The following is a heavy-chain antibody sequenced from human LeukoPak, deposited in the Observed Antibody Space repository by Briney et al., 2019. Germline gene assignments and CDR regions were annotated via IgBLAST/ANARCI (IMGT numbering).Heavy chain of an antibody. D-gene: IGHD2-2*01. CDR3: AREIVPAD. CDR1: GGSISGYY. V-gene: IGHV4-59*13. CDR2: IYYSGTT. J-gene: IGHJ4*02. Sequence: MPSETLSLTCSGPGGSISGYYWSWIRQPPGKGVEWIGYIYYSGTTNYNPSLKSRVTISVDTSKNQFSLKLSSVTAADTAVYYCAREIVPADWGQGTLVTVPS.